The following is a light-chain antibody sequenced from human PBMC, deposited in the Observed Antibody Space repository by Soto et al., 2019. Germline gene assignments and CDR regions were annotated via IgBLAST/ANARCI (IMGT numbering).Light chain of an antibody. CDR1: SSNIGAGYD. CDR3: HSYDSSLSGLV. J-gene: IGLJ1*01. CDR2: GNN. Sequence: QSVLTQPPSVSGAPGQRVTISCTGSSSNIGAGYDVHWYQQLPGTAPKLLIYGNNNRTSGVPDRFSGSKSGTSASLAITGLQAEDEADYYCHSYDSSLSGLVFGSGTKLTVL. V-gene: IGLV1-40*01.